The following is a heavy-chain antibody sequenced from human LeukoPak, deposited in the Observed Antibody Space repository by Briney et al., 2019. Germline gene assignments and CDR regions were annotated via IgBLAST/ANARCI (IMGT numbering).Heavy chain of an antibody. J-gene: IGHJ5*02. CDR3: ARHVRTHSSSHWFDP. V-gene: IGHV4-39*01. Sequence: SETLSLTCTVSGGSISSSSYYWGWIRQPPGKGLEWIGSVYYSGSTYYDPSLKSRVTISVDTSKNQFSLKLSSVPAADTAVYYCARHVRTHSSSHWFDPWGQGTLVTVSS. CDR2: VYYSGST. CDR1: GGSISSSSYY. D-gene: IGHD6-6*01.